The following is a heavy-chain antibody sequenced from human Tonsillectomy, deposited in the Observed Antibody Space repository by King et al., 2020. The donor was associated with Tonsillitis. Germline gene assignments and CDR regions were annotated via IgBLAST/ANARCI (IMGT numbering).Heavy chain of an antibody. CDR3: ARGIVLRFLELFDY. Sequence: VQLQESGPGLLKPSETLSLTCTVSGGSISSYYWSWIRQPAGQGLEWIGRIYTSGTTNYNPSLKSLVTMSVDTSKNQFSLKLGSVTAADTAVYYGARGIVLRFLELFDYWGQGTLVTVSS. V-gene: IGHV4-4*07. CDR1: GGSISSYY. J-gene: IGHJ4*02. CDR2: IYTSGTT. D-gene: IGHD3-3*01.